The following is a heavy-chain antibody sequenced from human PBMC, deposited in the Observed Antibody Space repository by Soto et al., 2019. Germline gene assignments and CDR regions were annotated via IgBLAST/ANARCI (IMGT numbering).Heavy chain of an antibody. V-gene: IGHV4-34*01. Sequence: SETLSLTCAVYGGSFSGYYWSWIRQAPGKGLEWIGEINHSGSTNYNPSLKSRVTISVDTSKSQFSLKLSSVTAADTAVYYCARISGYCSGGSCYPTWFDTWGQGTLLTVSS. J-gene: IGHJ5*02. CDR2: INHSGST. CDR1: GGSFSGYY. CDR3: ARISGYCSGGSCYPTWFDT. D-gene: IGHD2-15*01.